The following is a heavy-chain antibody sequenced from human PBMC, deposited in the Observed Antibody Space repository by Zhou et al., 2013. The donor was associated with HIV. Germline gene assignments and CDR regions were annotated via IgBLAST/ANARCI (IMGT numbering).Heavy chain of an antibody. CDR3: ARALSARWVGGGFFYMDV. V-gene: IGHV1-18*01. CDR2: ISSYRGHT. Sequence: QVQLVQSGAEVKRPGASVKVSCEASGYTLSGFGISWVRQAPGQGLEWMAWISSYRGHTDYAQKVQGRISVTTDTATNTAYMELRSLRSDDTAVYYCARALSARWVGGGFFYMDVWGKGLRSPSP. D-gene: IGHD6-25*01. CDR1: GYTLSGFG. J-gene: IGHJ6*03.